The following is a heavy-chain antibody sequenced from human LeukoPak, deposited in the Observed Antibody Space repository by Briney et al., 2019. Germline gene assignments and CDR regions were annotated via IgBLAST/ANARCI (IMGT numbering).Heavy chain of an antibody. CDR1: GGSISSYY. Sequence: SETLSLTCTVSGGSISSYYWSWIRLPAGKGLEWIGRIYTSGSTNYNPSLKSRVTMSVDTSKNQFSLKLSSVTAADTAVNYCARSGYDSHFDYWGQGTLVTVSS. V-gene: IGHV4-4*07. J-gene: IGHJ4*02. CDR3: ARSGYDSHFDY. D-gene: IGHD5-12*01. CDR2: IYTSGST.